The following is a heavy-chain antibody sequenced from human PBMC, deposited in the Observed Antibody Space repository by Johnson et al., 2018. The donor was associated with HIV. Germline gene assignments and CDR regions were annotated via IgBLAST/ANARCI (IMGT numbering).Heavy chain of an antibody. Sequence: QVQLVESGGGVVQPGRSLRLSCAASGFTFSNYAMHWVRQAPGRGLEWVAVISYDGTDKYYADSVRGRFTISRENSKNTLYLQMNSLRAEDTAVYYCAPLGDAFDIWGQGTMVTVSS. J-gene: IGHJ3*02. CDR3: APLGDAFDI. D-gene: IGHD7-27*01. CDR1: GFTFSNYA. V-gene: IGHV3-30*04. CDR2: ISYDGTDK.